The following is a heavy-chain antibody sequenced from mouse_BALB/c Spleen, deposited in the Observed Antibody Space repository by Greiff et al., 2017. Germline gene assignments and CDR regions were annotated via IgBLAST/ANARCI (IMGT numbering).Heavy chain of an antibody. CDR3: ATSTDYAMDY. V-gene: IGHV1-54*01. CDR2: INPGSGGT. Sequence: QVQLKQSGAELVRPGTSVKVSCKASGYAFTNYLIEWVKQRPGQGLEWIGVINPGSGGTNYNEKFKGKATLTADKSSSTAYMQLSSLTSDDSAVYFCATSTDYAMDYWGQGTSVTVSS. CDR1: GYAFTNYL. D-gene: IGHD1-1*01. J-gene: IGHJ4*01.